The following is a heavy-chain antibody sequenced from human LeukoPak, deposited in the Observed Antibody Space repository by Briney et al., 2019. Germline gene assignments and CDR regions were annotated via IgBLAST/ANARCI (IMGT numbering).Heavy chain of an antibody. J-gene: IGHJ5*02. CDR2: INHSGST. CDR1: GGSFSGYY. CDR3: ARDASGESWFDP. Sequence: SETLSLTCAVYGGSFSGYYWSWIRQPPGKGLEWIGEINHSGSTNYNPSLKSRVTISVDTSKNQFSLKLSSVTAADTAVYYCARDASGESWFDPWGQGTLVTVSS. D-gene: IGHD4-17*01. V-gene: IGHV4-34*01.